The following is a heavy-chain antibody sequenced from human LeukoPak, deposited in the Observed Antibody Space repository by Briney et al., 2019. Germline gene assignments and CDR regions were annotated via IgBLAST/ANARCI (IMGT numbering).Heavy chain of an antibody. J-gene: IGHJ4*02. V-gene: IGHV3-30-3*01. CDR3: ARPFKGMTTVTTPPFWDY. CDR2: ISYDGSNK. D-gene: IGHD4-17*01. CDR1: GFTFSSYA. Sequence: PGGSLRLSCAASGFTFSSYAMHWVRQAPGKGLEWVAVISYDGSNKYYADSVKGRFTISRDNSKNTLYLQMNSLRAEDTAVYYCARPFKGMTTVTTPPFWDYWGQGTLVTVSS.